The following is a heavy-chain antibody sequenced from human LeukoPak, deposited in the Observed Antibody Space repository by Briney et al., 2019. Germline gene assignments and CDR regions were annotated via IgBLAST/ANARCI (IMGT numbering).Heavy chain of an antibody. Sequence: SVKVSCKASGYTFTSYAINWVRQATGQGLEWMGGIIPIFGTANYAQKFQGRVTITADKSTSTAYMELSSLRSEDTAVYYCARDLVVVPAAMPGLENYYYYMDVWGKGTTVTVSS. D-gene: IGHD2-2*01. CDR2: IIPIFGTA. CDR1: GYTFTSYA. V-gene: IGHV1-69*06. CDR3: ARDLVVVPAAMPGLENYYYYMDV. J-gene: IGHJ6*03.